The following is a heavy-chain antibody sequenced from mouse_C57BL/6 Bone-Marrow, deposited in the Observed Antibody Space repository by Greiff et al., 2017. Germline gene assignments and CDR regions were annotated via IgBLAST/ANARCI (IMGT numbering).Heavy chain of an antibody. V-gene: IGHV14-4*01. CDR2: IDPENGDT. J-gene: IGHJ2*01. D-gene: IGHD2-3*01. CDR3: ASMYYWDY. Sequence: VQLQQSGAELVRPGASVKLSCTASGFNIKDDYMHWVKQRPEQGLEWIGWIDPENGDTEYASKFQGKATITADTSSNTAYLQLSSLTSEDTAVYYCASMYYWDYWGQGTTLTVSS. CDR1: GFNIKDDY.